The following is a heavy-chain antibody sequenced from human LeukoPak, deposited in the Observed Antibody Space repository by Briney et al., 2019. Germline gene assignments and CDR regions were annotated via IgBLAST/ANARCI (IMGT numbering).Heavy chain of an antibody. J-gene: IGHJ4*02. CDR2: VYYTGAS. Sequence: KSSETLSLTCTVSGGSISSYYWGWIRQPPGKGLEWIGSVYYTGASYYNPSLKSRVTISIDTSKKHFSLKLTSVTAADTAVYYCARGAPPQNWGQGTLVTVSS. CDR3: ARGAPPQN. CDR1: GGSISSYY. V-gene: IGHV4-39*07.